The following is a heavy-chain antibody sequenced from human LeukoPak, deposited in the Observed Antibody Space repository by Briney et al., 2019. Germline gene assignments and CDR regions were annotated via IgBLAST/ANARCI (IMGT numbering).Heavy chain of an antibody. J-gene: IGHJ4*02. CDR1: GFTFSSYA. D-gene: IGHD3-22*01. V-gene: IGHV3-23*01. Sequence: GGSLRLSCTASGFTFSSYAMSWVRQAPGKGLEWVSTISGSGGTTYYADSVKGRFTISGDNSKNTLYLQMNSLRAEDTAVYYCARRGGDSSGYYFDYWGQGTLVTVSS. CDR3: ARRGGDSSGYYFDY. CDR2: ISGSGGTT.